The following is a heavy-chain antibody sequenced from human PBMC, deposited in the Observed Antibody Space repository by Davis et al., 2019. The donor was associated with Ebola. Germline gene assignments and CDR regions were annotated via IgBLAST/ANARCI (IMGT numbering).Heavy chain of an antibody. J-gene: IGHJ4*02. CDR3: AKDSRGYNKPLDY. V-gene: IGHV3-23*01. CDR1: GFTFNYYA. D-gene: IGHD3-10*01. Sequence: PGGSLRLSCAASGFTFNYYAMSWVSQAPGKGLEWVSLIGGGGDDTYYPDSVKGRFTISRDNSKNMLFLQMNSLRAEDTAVYYCAKDSRGYNKPLDYWGQGTLVTVSS. CDR2: IGGGGDDT.